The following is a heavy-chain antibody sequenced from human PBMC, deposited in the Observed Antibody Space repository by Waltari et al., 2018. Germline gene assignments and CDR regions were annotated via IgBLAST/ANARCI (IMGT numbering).Heavy chain of an antibody. CDR1: GYTFTSYY. CDR2: INPSGGST. CDR3: ARATWVNAFDI. D-gene: IGHD1-26*01. J-gene: IGHJ3*02. Sequence: QVQLVQSGAEVKKPGASVKVSCKASGYTFTSYYMHWGRQAPGQGLEWMGIINPSGGSTSYAQKFQGRVTMTRDTSTSTVYMELSSLRSEDTAVYYCARATWVNAFDIWGQGTMVTVSS. V-gene: IGHV1-46*01.